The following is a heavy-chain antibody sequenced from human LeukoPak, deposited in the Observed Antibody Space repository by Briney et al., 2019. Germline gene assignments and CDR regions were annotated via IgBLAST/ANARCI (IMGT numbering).Heavy chain of an antibody. V-gene: IGHV1-69*13. CDR2: IIPIFDTA. D-gene: IGHD3-9*01. Sequence: SVKVSCKASGYTFTNYAISWVRQAPGQGLEWMGGIIPIFDTADYAQKFQGRLTITADESTSTAYMELSSLRAEDTAVYYCARDLVGSHTSYSSGAWDYWGQGTLVTVSS. J-gene: IGHJ4*02. CDR3: ARDLVGSHTSYSSGAWDY. CDR1: GYTFTNYA.